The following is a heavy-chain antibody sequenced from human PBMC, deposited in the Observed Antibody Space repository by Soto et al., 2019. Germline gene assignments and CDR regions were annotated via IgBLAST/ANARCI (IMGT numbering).Heavy chain of an antibody. D-gene: IGHD5-12*01. CDR3: ARHPLLGWLQAWRFAY. CDR2: INRSGGSA. V-gene: IGHV1-46*01. CDR1: GYTFTTYY. Sequence: QVQLVQSWAEVKKPGASVKGSCKASGYTFTTYYIHWVRQAPGQGLEWIGVINRSGGSATYTQNYQDRVTIIRYTSTGTVTIVMGSLTTDDTALYYCARHPLLGWLQAWRFAYGGQGAQVTVSS. J-gene: IGHJ4*02.